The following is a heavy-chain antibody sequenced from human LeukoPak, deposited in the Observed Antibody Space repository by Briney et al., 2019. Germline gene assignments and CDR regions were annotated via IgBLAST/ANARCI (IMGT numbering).Heavy chain of an antibody. CDR1: GFTFSSYG. J-gene: IGHJ6*03. V-gene: IGHV3-30*02. CDR2: IRYDGSNK. Sequence: PGGSLRLSCAASGFTFSSYGMHWVRQAPGKGLEWVAFIRYDGSNKYYADSVKGRFTISRDNSKNTLYLQMNTLRAEDTATYYCARDSRWDSGFFYYYYMDVWGKGTSVTVSS. D-gene: IGHD1-26*01. CDR3: ARDSRWDSGFFYYYYMDV.